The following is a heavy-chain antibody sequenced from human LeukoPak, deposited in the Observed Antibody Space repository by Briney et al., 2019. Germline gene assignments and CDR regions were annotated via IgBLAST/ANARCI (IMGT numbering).Heavy chain of an antibody. CDR1: GGTFSSYA. V-gene: IGHV1-69*06. D-gene: IGHD3-10*01. CDR2: IIPIFGTA. J-gene: IGHJ6*03. Sequence: SVKVSCKASGGTFSSYAISWVRHAPGQGVEWLEGIIPIFGTANYAQKFQGSFTITADKSTSTAYLELSSLRSEDTAVYFCARAVNGLTMVRGVRDYYYYMDVWGKGTTVTVSS. CDR3: ARAVNGLTMVRGVRDYYYYMDV.